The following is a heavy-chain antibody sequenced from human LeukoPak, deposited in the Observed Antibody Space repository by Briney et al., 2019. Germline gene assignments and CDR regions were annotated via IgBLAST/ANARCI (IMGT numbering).Heavy chain of an antibody. V-gene: IGHV4-34*01. CDR1: GGSFSGYY. Sequence: PSETLSLTCAVYGGSFSGYYWSWIRQPPGKGLEWIGSIYYSGSTYYNPSLKSRVTISVDTSKNQFSLKLSSVTAADTAVYYCARHGITMVRGVRGNWFDPWGQGTLVTVSS. CDR3: ARHGITMVRGVRGNWFDP. J-gene: IGHJ5*02. D-gene: IGHD3-10*01. CDR2: IYYSGST.